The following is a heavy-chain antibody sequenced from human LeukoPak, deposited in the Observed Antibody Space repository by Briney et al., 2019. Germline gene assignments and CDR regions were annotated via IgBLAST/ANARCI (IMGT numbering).Heavy chain of an antibody. CDR3: ARGRWIRGNYYNFDS. Sequence: SETLSLTCAVYGGSFSGYYWSWIRQPPGKGLEWIGEINHSGSTNYNPSLKSRVTISVDTSKNQFSLKLSSVTAADTAVYYCARGRWIRGNYYNFDSWGQGTLVTVSS. J-gene: IGHJ4*02. D-gene: IGHD1-26*01. CDR2: INHSGST. CDR1: GGSFSGYY. V-gene: IGHV4-34*01.